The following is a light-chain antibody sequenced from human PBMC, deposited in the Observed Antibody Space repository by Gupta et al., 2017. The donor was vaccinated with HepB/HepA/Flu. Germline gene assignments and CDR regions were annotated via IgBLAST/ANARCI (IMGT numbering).Light chain of an antibody. CDR1: SSDVGAYNY. J-gene: IGLJ2*01. CDR2: DVT. V-gene: IGLV2-14*03. CDR3: CSYTTSSTLV. Sequence: QSALTQPASVSGSPGQSITISCTGTSSDVGAYNYVSWYQQHPGKAPKLMIYDVTHRPSGISNRFSGSKSGNTASLTISGLQAEDDADYFCCSYTTSSTLVFGGGTKLTVL.